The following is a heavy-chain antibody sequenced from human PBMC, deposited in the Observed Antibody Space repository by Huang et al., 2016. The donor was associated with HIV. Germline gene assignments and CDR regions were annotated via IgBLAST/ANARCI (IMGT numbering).Heavy chain of an antibody. Sequence: EVQLVQSGAVVKKPGESLKISCKGSGYTFNGYWLGWVRQMPGKGLEWMGISYPGDSDNTDSPACQGQVTISADKSISTAYVQWSGLKASDTAMYYCARQGVGDFVVEPTGLGAFDIWGQGTMVTVSS. CDR1: GYTFNGYW. V-gene: IGHV5-51*01. J-gene: IGHJ3*02. D-gene: IGHD2-2*01. CDR2: SYPGDSDN. CDR3: ARQGVGDFVVEPTGLGAFDI.